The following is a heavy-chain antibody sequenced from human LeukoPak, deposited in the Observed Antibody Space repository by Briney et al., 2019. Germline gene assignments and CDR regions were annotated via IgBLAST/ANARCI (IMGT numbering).Heavy chain of an antibody. V-gene: IGHV3-30*03. D-gene: IGHD2-2*01. CDR2: ISNDGSNK. CDR1: GFTFNKYA. J-gene: IGHJ4*02. CDR3: AREEQLLTS. Sequence: GGSLRLSCAASGFTFNKYAMHWVRQAPGKGLQWVAVISNDGSNKYYADSVKGRFTISRDNSKNTLYLQVNSLRAEDTAVYYCAREEQLLTSWGQGTLVTVSS.